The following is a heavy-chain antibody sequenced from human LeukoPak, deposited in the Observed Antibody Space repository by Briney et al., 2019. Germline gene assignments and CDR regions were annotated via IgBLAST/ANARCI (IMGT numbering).Heavy chain of an antibody. CDR3: ARDLLPYYYDSSGYPPLGH. J-gene: IGHJ4*02. V-gene: IGHV3-11*04. CDR1: GFTFSDYY. CDR2: ISSSGSTI. Sequence: GGSLRLPCAASGFTFSDYYMSWIRQAPGKGLEWVSYISSSGSTIYYADSVKGRFTISRDNAKNSLYLQMNSLRAEDTAVYYCARDLLPYYYDSSGYPPLGHWGQGTLVTVSS. D-gene: IGHD3-22*01.